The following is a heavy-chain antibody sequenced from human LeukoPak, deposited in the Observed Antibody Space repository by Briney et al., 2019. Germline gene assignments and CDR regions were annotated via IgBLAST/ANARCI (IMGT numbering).Heavy chain of an antibody. Sequence: SQTLSLTCHASARSISSGGYYWSWIRQPQGKALEWIGYIYHSGTTYYNPSPKSRVTISVDWSKTQFSLKLSSVTAAATAVYYCASADYYYGSGSPTPFFDYWAQGTLVTVYS. CDR2: IYHSGTT. V-gene: IGHV4-30-2*01. CDR1: ARSISSGGYY. CDR3: ASADYYYGSGSPTPFFDY. D-gene: IGHD3-10*01. J-gene: IGHJ4*02.